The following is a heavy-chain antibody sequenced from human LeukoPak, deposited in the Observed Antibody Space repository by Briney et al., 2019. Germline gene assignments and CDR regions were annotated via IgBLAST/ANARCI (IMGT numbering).Heavy chain of an antibody. Sequence: GASVKVSCKVSGYTLTELSMHWVRQAPGKGLEWMGGFDPEDGETIYAQKFQGRVTMTEDTSTDTAYMELSSLRAEDTAVYYCIKSLIGSNDYWGQGTLVTASS. J-gene: IGHJ4*02. D-gene: IGHD3-10*01. CDR2: FDPEDGET. V-gene: IGHV1-24*01. CDR1: GYTLTELS. CDR3: IKSLIGSNDY.